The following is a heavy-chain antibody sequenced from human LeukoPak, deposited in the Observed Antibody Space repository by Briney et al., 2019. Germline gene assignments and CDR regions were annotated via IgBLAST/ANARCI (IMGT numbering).Heavy chain of an antibody. J-gene: IGHJ5*02. CDR2: ISGRGGST. V-gene: IGHV3-23*01. CDR1: GFTFSSYA. CDR3: AKGGGYCSGGSCYPPRWFDP. Sequence: GRPRRLSWEASGFTFSSYATSWVRQAPGKGLGWVSMISGRGGSTHYADSVKGRFTMSRDDSKNTLYLQMNSLRAEDTVVYYCAKGGGYCSGGSCYPPRWFDPWGQGTLVTVSS. D-gene: IGHD2-15*01.